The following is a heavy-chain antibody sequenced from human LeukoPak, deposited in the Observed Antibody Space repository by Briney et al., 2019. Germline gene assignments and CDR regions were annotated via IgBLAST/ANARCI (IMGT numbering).Heavy chain of an antibody. CDR1: GGTFSSSA. Sequence: ASVKVSCKASGGTFSSSAISWVRQAPGRGLEWMGRIIPILGIANYAQKFQGRVTITADKSTSTAYMELSSLRSEDTAVYYCARVALDYYDSSGYIDYWGQGTLVTVSS. D-gene: IGHD3-22*01. V-gene: IGHV1-69*04. CDR2: IIPILGIA. CDR3: ARVALDYYDSSGYIDY. J-gene: IGHJ4*02.